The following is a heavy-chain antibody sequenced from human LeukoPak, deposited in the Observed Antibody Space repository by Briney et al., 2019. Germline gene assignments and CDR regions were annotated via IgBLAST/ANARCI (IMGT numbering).Heavy chain of an antibody. V-gene: IGHV3-11*04. CDR1: GFTFSDYY. CDR2: ISSSGTTI. CDR3: ARPRNDFWSGHYYYMDV. Sequence: GGSLRLSCAASGFTFSDYYMSWIRRAPGKGLEWVSYISSSGTTIYYADSVKGRFTISRDNSKNTLYLQMNSLRAEDTAVYYCARPRNDFWSGHYYYMDVWGKGTTVTVSS. J-gene: IGHJ6*03. D-gene: IGHD3-3*01.